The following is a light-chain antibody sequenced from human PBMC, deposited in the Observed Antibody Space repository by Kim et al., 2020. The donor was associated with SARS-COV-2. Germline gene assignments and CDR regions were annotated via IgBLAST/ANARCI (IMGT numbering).Light chain of an antibody. CDR3: QQYGTSTGYT. CDR2: AAS. V-gene: IGKV3-20*01. J-gene: IGKJ2*01. Sequence: PGRRATLSCRSRQSVSSHYLAWYQQQPGQAPRLLIYAASSRATGMPDRFSGSGSQTDFTLTINGLEPEDFALYYCQQYGTSTGYTFGQGTKLEI. CDR1: QSVSSHY.